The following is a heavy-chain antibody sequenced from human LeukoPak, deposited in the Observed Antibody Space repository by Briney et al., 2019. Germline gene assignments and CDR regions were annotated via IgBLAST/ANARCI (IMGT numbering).Heavy chain of an antibody. D-gene: IGHD3-22*01. Sequence: ASVKVSCKASGYTFTGYYMHWVRQAPGQGLEWMGWINPNSGGTNYAQKFQGRVTMTRDTSISTAYMELSRLRSDDTAVYYCARDPRYDSSGYWTEYFQHWGQGTLVTVSS. CDR3: ARDPRYDSSGYWTEYFQH. CDR1: GYTFTGYY. V-gene: IGHV1-2*02. J-gene: IGHJ1*01. CDR2: INPNSGGT.